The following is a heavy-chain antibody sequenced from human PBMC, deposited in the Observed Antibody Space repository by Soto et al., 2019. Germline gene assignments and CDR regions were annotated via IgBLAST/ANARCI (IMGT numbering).Heavy chain of an antibody. CDR3: ARGPEVYDFWSGYPTDY. Sequence: GASVKVSCKVSGYTLTELSMHWVRQAPGKGLEWMGGFDPEDGETIYAQKFQGRVTMTTDTSTSTAYMELRSLRSDDTAVYYCARGPEVYDFWSGYPTDYWGQGTLVTVSS. D-gene: IGHD3-3*01. J-gene: IGHJ4*02. CDR2: FDPEDGET. CDR1: GYTLTELS. V-gene: IGHV1-24*01.